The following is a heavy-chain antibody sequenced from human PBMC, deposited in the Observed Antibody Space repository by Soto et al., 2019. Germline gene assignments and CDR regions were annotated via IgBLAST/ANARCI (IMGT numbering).Heavy chain of an antibody. J-gene: IGHJ3*02. CDR1: GFTFSSYG. Sequence: QVQLVESGGGVVQPGRSLRLSCAASGFTFSSYGMHWVRQAPGKGLEWVPVIWYDGSNKYYADSVKGRFTISRDNSKNTLYLQMNSLRAEETAVYYCARDGVAIYGLHAFDIWGQGTMVTVSS. CDR2: IWYDGSNK. D-gene: IGHD3-3*02. V-gene: IGHV3-33*01. CDR3: ARDGVAIYGLHAFDI.